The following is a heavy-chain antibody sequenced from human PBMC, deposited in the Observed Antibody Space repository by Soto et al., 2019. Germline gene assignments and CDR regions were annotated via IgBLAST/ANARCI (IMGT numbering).Heavy chain of an antibody. Sequence: GGSLRLSCAASGFTFSDYYMSWIRQAPGKGLEWVSYISSSGSTIYYADSVKGRFTISRDNAKTSLYLQMNRLTAEDTAVYYCAREGVHNYNEYYFDYWGQGTLVTVSS. CDR2: ISSSGSTI. V-gene: IGHV3-11*04. D-gene: IGHD3-22*01. CDR3: AREGVHNYNEYYFDY. J-gene: IGHJ4*02. CDR1: GFTFSDYY.